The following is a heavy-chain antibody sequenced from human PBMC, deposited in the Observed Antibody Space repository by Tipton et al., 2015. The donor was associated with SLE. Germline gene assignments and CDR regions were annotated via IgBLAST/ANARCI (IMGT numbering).Heavy chain of an antibody. CDR1: GDPMSSSIYY. V-gene: IGHV4-61*02. Sequence: TLSLTCNVSGDPMSSSIYYWSWIRQPAGKGLEWIGRIYASGSTKYNPSLKSRVTISADTSKKYFSLRLNSVTAADTAVYYCARGLIASAGWGESYDYYMDVWGKGTTVTVSS. CDR3: ARGLIASAGWGESYDYYMDV. J-gene: IGHJ6*03. D-gene: IGHD6-13*01. CDR2: IYASGST.